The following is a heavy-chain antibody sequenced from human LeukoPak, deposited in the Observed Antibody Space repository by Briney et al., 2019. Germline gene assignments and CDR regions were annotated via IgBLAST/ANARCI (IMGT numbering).Heavy chain of an antibody. J-gene: IGHJ4*02. Sequence: SETLSLTCTVSGGSISTYYWSWIRQPAGKGLEWIGRLSSSGTTNYNTSLKSRVTMSVDTSTIQLSLNLTSVTAADTAVYYCAREVSGSDYYRAYDYWGQGTLVTVSS. CDR3: AREVSGSDYYRAYDY. CDR1: GGSISTYY. D-gene: IGHD3-3*01. V-gene: IGHV4-4*07. CDR2: LSSSGTT.